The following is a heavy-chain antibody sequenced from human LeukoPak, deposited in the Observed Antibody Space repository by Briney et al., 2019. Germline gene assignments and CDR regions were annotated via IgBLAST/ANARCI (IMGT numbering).Heavy chain of an antibody. CDR2: IYYSGTT. Sequence: SETLSLTCTVSGGSISSNYWSWFRQPPGKGLEWIGYIYYSGTTNYNPSLRSRVTISVDTSKNQFSLKLSSVTAADTAVYYCASHMGFWGQGTLVTVSS. J-gene: IGHJ4*02. CDR3: ASHMGF. CDR1: GGSISSNY. V-gene: IGHV4-59*01.